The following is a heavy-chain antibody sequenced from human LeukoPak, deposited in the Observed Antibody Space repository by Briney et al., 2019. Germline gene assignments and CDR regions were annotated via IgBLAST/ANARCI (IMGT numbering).Heavy chain of an antibody. CDR1: GGSISSRSYY. CDR3: ARRWNGYSYFDC. Sequence: NPSETLSLTCTVSGGSISSRSYYWGWIRQPPGKGLEWIGSIYYTGSTYYNPSLKSRVTISVDTSKNQFSLKLNSVTAADTAVYYCARRWNGYSYFDCWGEGTLVTVSS. V-gene: IGHV4-39*01. J-gene: IGHJ4*02. CDR2: IYYTGST. D-gene: IGHD5-24*01.